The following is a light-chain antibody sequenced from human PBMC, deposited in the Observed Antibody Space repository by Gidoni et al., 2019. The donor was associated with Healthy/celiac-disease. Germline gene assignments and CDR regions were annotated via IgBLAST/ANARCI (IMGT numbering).Light chain of an antibody. Sequence: DHQMTQSPPSLSASVGDRVTITCRASQTISSHLNWYQQKPGKAPKLLIYAASSLQSGVPSRFSGSGSGTDFTLTISSLQPEDFATYYCQQSYSTPPTFGQGTKLEIK. CDR2: AAS. J-gene: IGKJ2*01. CDR1: QTISSH. CDR3: QQSYSTPPT. V-gene: IGKV1-39*01.